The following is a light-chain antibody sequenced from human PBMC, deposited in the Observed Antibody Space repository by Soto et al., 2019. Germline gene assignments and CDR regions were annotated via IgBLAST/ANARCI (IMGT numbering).Light chain of an antibody. CDR3: ASWDDSLNGPV. V-gene: IGLV1-44*01. CDR2: TNT. J-gene: IGLJ1*01. Sequence: QSVLTQPPSACGTPGQRFTISCCLISCNVGGNPVNWYQHVPTTAPKLLIYTNTQRPSGVPDRFSGSKSGTSASLAISGLQSEDEADYYCASWDDSLNGPVFGTGTKVTVL. CDR1: SCNVGGNP.